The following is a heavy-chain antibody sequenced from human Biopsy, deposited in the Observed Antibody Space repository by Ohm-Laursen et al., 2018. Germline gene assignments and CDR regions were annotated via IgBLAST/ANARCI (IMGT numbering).Heavy chain of an antibody. D-gene: IGHD2-15*01. CDR3: ARGSGSGFYFDQ. J-gene: IGHJ4*02. V-gene: IGHV3-66*01. CDR1: KFTVRTNS. Sequence: SLRLSCAASKFTVRTNSMSWVRLAPGKGLEWVSVIYAGATTYYPDSVKGRFTISRDNSRNTVYLQMDSLRGEDTAVYFCARGSGSGFYFDQWGQGTLVTASS. CDR2: IYAGATT.